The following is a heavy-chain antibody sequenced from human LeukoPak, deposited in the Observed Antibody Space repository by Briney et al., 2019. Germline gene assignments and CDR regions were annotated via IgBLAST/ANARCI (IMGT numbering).Heavy chain of an antibody. V-gene: IGHV1-18*01. CDR1: GYTFTSYG. Sequence: ASVKVSCKASGYTFTSYGISWVRQAPGQGLEWMGWISAYNGNTNYAQKLQGRVTMTTDTSTSTAYMELRSLRSDDTAVYYCARKGVVSVRNNWFDPWGQGTLVTVSS. D-gene: IGHD3-10*01. J-gene: IGHJ5*02. CDR2: ISAYNGNT. CDR3: ARKGVVSVRNNWFDP.